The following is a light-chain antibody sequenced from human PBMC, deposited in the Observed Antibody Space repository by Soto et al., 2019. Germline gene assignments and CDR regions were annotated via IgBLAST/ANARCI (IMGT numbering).Light chain of an antibody. V-gene: IGKV1-5*01. CDR2: DAS. CDR3: QKYNTAPLT. J-gene: IGKJ4*01. Sequence: DIQMTQSPSTLSASVGDRVTITCRASQSISSWLAWYQQKPGKAPKLLIYDASSLESGAPSRFSGSGSGTEFTLTISSLQPDDFATYYCQKYNTAPLTFGGGTKVDIK. CDR1: QSISSW.